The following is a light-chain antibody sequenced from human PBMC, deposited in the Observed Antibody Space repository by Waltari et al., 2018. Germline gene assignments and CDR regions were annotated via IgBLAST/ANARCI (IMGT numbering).Light chain of an antibody. V-gene: IGKV1-39*01. CDR3: QQTYSFTRT. J-gene: IGKJ1*01. CDR1: QTMSRY. Sequence: DIHMTQSPSSLSASVGDRVTITCRASQTMSRYSNWYQQKPGKAPNLLIYAASSLQSGVPSRFSGSGSGRDFTLIITGLQPEDFATYYCQQTYSFTRTFGQGTKVEIK. CDR2: AAS.